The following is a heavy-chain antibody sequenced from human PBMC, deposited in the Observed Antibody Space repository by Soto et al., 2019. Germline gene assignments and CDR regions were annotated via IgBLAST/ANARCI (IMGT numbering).Heavy chain of an antibody. CDR1: VGSISSYY. CDR3: ARVGRIAVAGPPFDY. Sequence: SETLSLTCTVSVGSISSYYWSWIRQPPGKGLEWIGYIYYSGSTNYNPSLKSRVTISVDTSKNQFSLKLSSVTAADTAVYYCARVGRIAVAGPPFDYWGQGTLVTVSS. D-gene: IGHD6-19*01. J-gene: IGHJ4*02. CDR2: IYYSGST. V-gene: IGHV4-59*01.